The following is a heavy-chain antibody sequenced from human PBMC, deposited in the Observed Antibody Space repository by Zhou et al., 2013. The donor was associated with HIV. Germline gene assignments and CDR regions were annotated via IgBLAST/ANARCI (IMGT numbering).Heavy chain of an antibody. CDR2: IDYSGST. V-gene: IGHV4-59*11. Sequence: QVQLQESGPGLVKPSETLSLTCTVSGGSISSHYWSWIRQPPGKGLEWMGYIDYSGSTNYNPSLKSRVTISVDTSKNQFSLKLSSVTAADTAVYYCARSYYYDSSGPMGYYYYTGRLGQRDHGHRLL. CDR1: GGSISSHY. D-gene: IGHD3-22*01. CDR3: ARSYYYDSSGPMGYYYYTGR. J-gene: IGHJ6*03.